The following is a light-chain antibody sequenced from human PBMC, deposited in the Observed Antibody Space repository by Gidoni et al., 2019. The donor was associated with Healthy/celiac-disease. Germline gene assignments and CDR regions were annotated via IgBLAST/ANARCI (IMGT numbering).Light chain of an antibody. CDR3: QVWDSSSDHSVV. CDR2: DDS. V-gene: IGLV3-21*02. CDR1: NIGSKS. Sequence: SYVLPQPPSVSVAPGQTARITCGGHNIGSKSVHWYQQKPGQAPVLVVYDDSDRPSGIPERFSGSNSGNTATLTISRVEAGDEADYYCQVWDSSSDHSVVFGGGTKLTVL. J-gene: IGLJ2*01.